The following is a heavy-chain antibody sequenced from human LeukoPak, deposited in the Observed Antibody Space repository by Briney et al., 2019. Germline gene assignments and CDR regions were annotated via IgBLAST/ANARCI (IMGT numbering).Heavy chain of an antibody. J-gene: IGHJ4*02. CDR3: AREGSSGYYRIFDY. Sequence: ASVKVSCKASGYTFTGYYMHWVRQAPGQGLEWMGWINPNSGGTNYAQKFQGRVTMTRDTSISTAYMELSRLRSDGTAVYYCAREGSSGYYRIFDYWGQGTLVTVSS. CDR1: GYTFTGYY. D-gene: IGHD3-22*01. CDR2: INPNSGGT. V-gene: IGHV1-2*02.